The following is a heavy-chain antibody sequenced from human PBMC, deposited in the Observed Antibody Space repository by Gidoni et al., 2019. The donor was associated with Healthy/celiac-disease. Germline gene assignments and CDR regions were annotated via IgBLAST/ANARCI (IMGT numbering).Heavy chain of an antibody. D-gene: IGHD2-8*01. Sequence: QVQLQQWGAGLLKPSETLSLTCAVYGGSFSGYYWSWIRQPPGKGLEWIGEINHSGSTNYNPSHKSRVTISVDTSKNQFSLKLSSVTAADTAVYYCASRAGYARTYYYYGMDVWGQGTTVTVSS. CDR1: GGSFSGYY. J-gene: IGHJ6*02. CDR2: INHSGST. CDR3: ASRAGYARTYYYYGMDV. V-gene: IGHV4-34*01.